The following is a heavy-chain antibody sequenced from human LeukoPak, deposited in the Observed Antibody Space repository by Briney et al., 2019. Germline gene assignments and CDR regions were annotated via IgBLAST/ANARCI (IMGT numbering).Heavy chain of an antibody. CDR2: IRSDGTT. CDR3: ARSTGFYTTYYMDV. D-gene: IGHD3-22*01. J-gene: IGHJ6*03. CDR1: GDSMGNYY. V-gene: IGHV4-4*07. Sequence: SETLSLTCTVSGDSMGNYYWNWLRQPAGKGLEWIGRIRSDGTTYANPSLESAVTMSVDTSNNHISLGLSSATAADTAVYYCARSTGFYTTYYMDVWGKGTTVTVSS.